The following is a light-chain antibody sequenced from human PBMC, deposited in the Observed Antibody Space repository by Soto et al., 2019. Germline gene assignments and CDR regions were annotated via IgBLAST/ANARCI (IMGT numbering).Light chain of an antibody. CDR2: EAS. Sequence: DIQMTQSPSTLSASVGDRVTITCRASQSISGSLAWYQQKPGKAPRLLIYEASNLKSAVPSRFSGSGSGTDCPLTISGLQPDDSASYYCQQYNGYWTFGQGTRVEIK. CDR1: QSISGS. J-gene: IGKJ1*01. V-gene: IGKV1-5*03. CDR3: QQYNGYWT.